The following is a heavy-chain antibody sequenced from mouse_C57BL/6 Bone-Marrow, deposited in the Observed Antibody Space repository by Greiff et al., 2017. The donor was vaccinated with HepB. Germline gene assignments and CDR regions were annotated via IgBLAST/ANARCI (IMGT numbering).Heavy chain of an antibody. V-gene: IGHV6-6*01. CDR3: TRGGNGYYPY. CDR2: IRNKANNHAT. J-gene: IGHJ2*01. CDR1: GFTFSDAW. Sequence: EVQLQQSGGGLVQPGGSMKLSCAASGFTFSDAWMDWVRQSPEKGLEWVAEIRNKANNHATYYAESVKGRFTISRDDSKSSVYLQMNSLRAEDTGIYYCTRGGNGYYPYWGQGTTLTVSS. D-gene: IGHD2-3*01.